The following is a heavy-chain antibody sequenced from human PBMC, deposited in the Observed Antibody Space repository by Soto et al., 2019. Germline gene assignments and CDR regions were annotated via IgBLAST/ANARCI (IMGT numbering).Heavy chain of an antibody. CDR2: IKQDGSEK. Sequence: GGSLRLSCAASGFTFSSYWMSWVRQAPGKGLEWVANIKQDGSEKYYVDSVKGRFTISRDNAKNSLYLQMNSLRAEDTAVYYCARVVPAATVPNFDYWGQGTLVTVSS. CDR1: GFTFSSYW. J-gene: IGHJ4*02. CDR3: ARVVPAATVPNFDY. D-gene: IGHD2-2*01. V-gene: IGHV3-7*01.